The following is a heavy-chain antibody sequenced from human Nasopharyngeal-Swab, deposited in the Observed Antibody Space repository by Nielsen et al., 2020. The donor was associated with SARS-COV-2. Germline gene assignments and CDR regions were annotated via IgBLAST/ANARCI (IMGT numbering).Heavy chain of an antibody. D-gene: IGHD4-17*01. J-gene: IGHJ6*02. V-gene: IGHV4-59*12. Sequence: SETLSLTCTVSGGSISSYYWSWIRQPPGKGLEWIGYIYYSGSTNYNPSLKSRVTISVDTSKNQFSLRLSSVAAADTAVYHCARDHATTVTSFYYYYYYGMDVWDQGTTVTVSS. CDR3: ARDHATTVTSFYYYYYYGMDV. CDR2: IYYSGST. CDR1: GGSISSYY.